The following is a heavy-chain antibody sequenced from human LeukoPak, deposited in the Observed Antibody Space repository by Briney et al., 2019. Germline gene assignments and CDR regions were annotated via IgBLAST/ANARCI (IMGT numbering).Heavy chain of an antibody. V-gene: IGHV3-23*01. CDR3: AKDQAMLLVVTPFDY. D-gene: IGHD3-22*01. CDR2: ISGSGTST. J-gene: IGHJ4*02. Sequence: PGGSLRLSCAASGFTFNNYAMTWVRQAPGEGLEWVSAISGSGTSTYYADSVKGRFTISRDNSKNTLYLQMNSLRVEDTALYYCAKDQAMLLVVTPFDYWGQGTLVTVSS. CDR1: GFTFNNYA.